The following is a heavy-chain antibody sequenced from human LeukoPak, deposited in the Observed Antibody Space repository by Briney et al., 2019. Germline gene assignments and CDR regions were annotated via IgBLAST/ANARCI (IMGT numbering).Heavy chain of an antibody. D-gene: IGHD5-24*01. V-gene: IGHV1-2*02. J-gene: IGHJ4*02. CDR3: ARAFHPGEMATVEG. Sequence: ASVKVSCKASGYTFTGYYIHWVRQAPGQGLEWMGWNNPKSDGRSYAQKFQGRVTMTRDTSITTAYMELSRLRSEDTAVYYCARAFHPGEMATVEGWGQGTLVTVSS. CDR1: GYTFTGYY. CDR2: NNPKSDGR.